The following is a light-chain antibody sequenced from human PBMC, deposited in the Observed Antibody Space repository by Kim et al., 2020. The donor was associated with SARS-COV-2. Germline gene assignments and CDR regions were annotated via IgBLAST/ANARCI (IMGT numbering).Light chain of an antibody. CDR3: QHRKT. CDR1: QTLSGR. CDR2: GVS. V-gene: IGKV1-5*01. Sequence: SPLSGAVGDRVAITCRASQTLSGRLAWYQQKPGKAPKLLIFGVSTLESGVPSRFRGSGSGTDFILTISSLQPDDSASYYCQHRKTFGQGTKVDIK. J-gene: IGKJ1*01.